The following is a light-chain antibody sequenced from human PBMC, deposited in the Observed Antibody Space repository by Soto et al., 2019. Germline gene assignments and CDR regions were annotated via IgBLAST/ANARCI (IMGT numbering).Light chain of an antibody. CDR3: QQYNSFSGT. CDR2: DAS. CDR1: QSISTW. V-gene: IGKV1-5*01. J-gene: IGKJ2*02. Sequence: DIQMTQSPSTLSASVGDRVTITCRASQSISTWLAWYQQKPGKAPKLLIFDASTLQSGVPSRFSGSGSGIESTLTISSLQSDDFATYYCQQYNSFSGTFGQGTKLEIK.